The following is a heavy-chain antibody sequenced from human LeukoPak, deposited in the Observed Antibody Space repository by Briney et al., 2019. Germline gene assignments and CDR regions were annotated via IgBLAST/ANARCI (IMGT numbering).Heavy chain of an antibody. Sequence: GGSLRLSCAASGFTFSSYAMSWVRQAPGKGLEWVSAISGSGGSTYYADSVKGRFTISRDNSKNTLYLQMNSLRVEDAAVYYCARAPVTSCRGAYCYPFDYWGQGTPVTVSS. CDR1: GFTFSSYA. V-gene: IGHV3-23*01. CDR2: ISGSGGST. J-gene: IGHJ4*02. CDR3: ARAPVTSCRGAYCYPFDY. D-gene: IGHD2-21*01.